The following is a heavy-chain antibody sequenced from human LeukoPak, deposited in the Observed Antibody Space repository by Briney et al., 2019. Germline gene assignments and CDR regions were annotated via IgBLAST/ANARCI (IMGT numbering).Heavy chain of an antibody. V-gene: IGHV4-59*01. CDR2: IYYSGST. CDR1: GGSISSYY. Sequence: SETLSLTCTVSGGSISSYYWSWIRQPPGKGLEWIGYIYYSGSTNYNPSLKSRVTISVDTSKNQFSLKLSSVTAADTAVYYCARVKAVAGLPYFDYWGQGTLVTVSS. J-gene: IGHJ4*02. CDR3: ARVKAVAGLPYFDY. D-gene: IGHD6-19*01.